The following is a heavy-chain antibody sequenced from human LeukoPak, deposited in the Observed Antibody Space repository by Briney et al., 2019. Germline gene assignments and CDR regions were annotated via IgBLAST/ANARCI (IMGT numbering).Heavy chain of an antibody. V-gene: IGHV4-39*01. Sequence: SETLSLTCTVSGGSISSSSYYWGWIRQPPGKGLEWIGSIYYSGSTYYNPSLKSRVTISVDTSKNQFSLKLSSVTAADTAVYYCARRGYCSSTSCYPPGGYFDYWGQGTLVTVSS. CDR2: IYYSGST. CDR3: ARRGYCSSTSCYPPGGYFDY. CDR1: GGSISSSSYY. J-gene: IGHJ4*02. D-gene: IGHD2-2*01.